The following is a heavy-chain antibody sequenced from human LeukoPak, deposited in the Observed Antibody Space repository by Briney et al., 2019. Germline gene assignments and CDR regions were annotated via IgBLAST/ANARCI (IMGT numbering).Heavy chain of an antibody. J-gene: IGHJ4*02. CDR2: ISYSSSHM. D-gene: IGHD3-9*01. CDR1: GFTFSSYN. CDR3: ARGLLNLLTGYYVDY. V-gene: IGHV3-21*01. Sequence: GGSLRLSCAASGFTFSSYNMNWVRQAPGKGLEWVSYISYSSSHMYYEDSVKGRFTISRDNAKNSLYLQMNSLSAEDTAVYYCARGLLNLLTGYYVDYWGQGALVTVSS.